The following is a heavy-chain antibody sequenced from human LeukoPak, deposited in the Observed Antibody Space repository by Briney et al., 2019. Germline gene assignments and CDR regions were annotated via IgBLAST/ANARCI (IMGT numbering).Heavy chain of an antibody. D-gene: IGHD2-15*01. CDR2: VDPEDGET. CDR3: ATAARGDGDWLDP. CDR1: GYTFTDYY. J-gene: IGHJ5*02. Sequence: ASVEISCKVSGYTFTDYYMHWVQQAPGKGLEWMGLVDPEDGETIYAEKFQGRVTITADTSTDTAYMELSSLRSEDTAVYYCATAARGDGDWLDPWGQGTLVTVSS. V-gene: IGHV1-69-2*01.